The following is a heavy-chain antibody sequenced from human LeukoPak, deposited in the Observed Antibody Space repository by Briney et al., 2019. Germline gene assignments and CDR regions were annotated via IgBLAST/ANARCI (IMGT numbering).Heavy chain of an antibody. CDR2: ISAYNGNT. CDR1: DTFTSYG. V-gene: IGHV1-18*04. CDR3: ARDYYGSGSYFSIDY. D-gene: IGHD3-10*01. J-gene: IGHJ4*02. Sequence: GASVKVSCKASDTFTSYGISWVRQAPGQGLEWMGWISAYNGNTNYAQKLQGRVTMTTDTSTSTAYMELRGLRSDDTAVYYCARDYYGSGSYFSIDYWGQGTLVTVSS.